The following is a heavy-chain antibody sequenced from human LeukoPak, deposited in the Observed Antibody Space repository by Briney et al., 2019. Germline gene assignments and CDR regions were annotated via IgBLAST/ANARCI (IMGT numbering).Heavy chain of an antibody. CDR3: ARHTALGYCSGGSCYSDY. V-gene: IGHV5-51*01. CDR2: IYPCDSDT. CDR1: GYSFTSYW. J-gene: IGHJ4*02. Sequence: GKSLQISGKGSGYSFTSYWIGWARHMTGKGLEWMGIIYPCDSDTRYSPSIQGQLTISADKSISTAYLQWSSLKASDTAMYDCARHTALGYCSGGSCYSDYWGQGTLVTVSS. D-gene: IGHD2-15*01.